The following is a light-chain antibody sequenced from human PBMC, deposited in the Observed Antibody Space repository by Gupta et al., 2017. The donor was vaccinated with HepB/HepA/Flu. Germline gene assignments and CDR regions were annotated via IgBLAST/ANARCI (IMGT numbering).Light chain of an antibody. J-gene: IGLJ1*01. CDR2: DND. CDR3: ATWYDSLNGYV. V-gene: IGLV1-44*01. Sequence: SVLTQPPPPSGTPGQRATFTRSGSSSNIGTNTVNWYQQHPGTAPKLLIYDNDQRPSGVPDRFSGSKSGTSASLAISGLQSEEEADYYCATWYDSLNGYVFGTGTKVTVL. CDR1: SSNIGTNT.